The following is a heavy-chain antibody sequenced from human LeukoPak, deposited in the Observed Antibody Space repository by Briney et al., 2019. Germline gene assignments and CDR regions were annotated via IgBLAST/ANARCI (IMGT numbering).Heavy chain of an antibody. CDR3: ARGRPDSGDYIYPFDY. D-gene: IGHD4-17*01. J-gene: IGHJ4*02. CDR1: GGSITSGAYY. Sequence: SETLSFTCSVSGGSITSGAYYWTWIRQHPGKGLEWIGYIYHSGAALYTPSLKSRVPISVDTSKNQFSLRLSSVTAADTAVYYCARGRPDSGDYIYPFDYWGQGSLDTVSS. CDR2: IYHSGAA. V-gene: IGHV4-31*03.